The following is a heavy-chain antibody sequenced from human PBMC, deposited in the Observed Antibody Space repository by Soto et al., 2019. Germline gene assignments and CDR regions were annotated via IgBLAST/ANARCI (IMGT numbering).Heavy chain of an antibody. CDR2: IIPIFGTA. CDR1: GGTFSSYA. Sequence: QVQLVQSGAEVKKPGSSVKVSCKASGGTFSSYAISWVRQAPGKGLEWMGGIIPIFGTANYAQKFQGRVTITADESTSTAYMELSSLRSEDTAVYYCAREIAARRRGINWFDPWGQGTLVTVSS. CDR3: AREIAARRRGINWFDP. D-gene: IGHD6-6*01. V-gene: IGHV1-69*12. J-gene: IGHJ5*02.